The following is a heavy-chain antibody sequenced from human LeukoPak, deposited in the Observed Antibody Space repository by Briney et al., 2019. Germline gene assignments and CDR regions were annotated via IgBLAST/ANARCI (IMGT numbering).Heavy chain of an antibody. Sequence: PGGSLRLSCAASGFTFSSYEMNWVRQAPGKVLEWVSYISSSGSTIYYADSVKARFTISRDNAKNSLYLQMNSLRAEDTAVYYCARVVWWLRDYFDYWGRGTLVTVSS. CDR2: ISSSGSTI. D-gene: IGHD5-12*01. CDR1: GFTFSSYE. CDR3: ARVVWWLRDYFDY. J-gene: IGHJ4*02. V-gene: IGHV3-48*03.